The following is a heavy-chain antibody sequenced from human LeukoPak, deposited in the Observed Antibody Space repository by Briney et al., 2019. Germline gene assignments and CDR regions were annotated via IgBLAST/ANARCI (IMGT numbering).Heavy chain of an antibody. CDR3: AGCSRMGIFDY. V-gene: IGHV4-31*03. J-gene: IGHJ4*02. CDR2: IYYSGST. Sequence: SETLSLTCTVSGGSISSGGYYWSWIRQHPGKGLEWIGYIYYSGSTYYNPSLKSRVTISVDTSKNQFSLKLSSVTAADTAVYYCAGCSRMGIFDYWGQGTLVTVSS. CDR1: GGSISSGGYY. D-gene: IGHD3-16*01.